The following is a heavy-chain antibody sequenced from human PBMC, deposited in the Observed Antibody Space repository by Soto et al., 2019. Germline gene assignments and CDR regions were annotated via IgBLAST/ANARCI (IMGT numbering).Heavy chain of an antibody. CDR3: ARNRGYRSGGMDV. V-gene: IGHV1-69*13. Sequence: ASVKVSCKASGGTFSSYAISWMRQAPGQGLEWMGGIIPIFGTANYAQKFQGRVTITADESTSTAYMELSSLRSEDTAVYYCARNRGYRSGGMDVWGQGTTGTVSS. CDR1: GGTFSSYA. J-gene: IGHJ6*02. D-gene: IGHD3-10*01. CDR2: IIPIFGTA.